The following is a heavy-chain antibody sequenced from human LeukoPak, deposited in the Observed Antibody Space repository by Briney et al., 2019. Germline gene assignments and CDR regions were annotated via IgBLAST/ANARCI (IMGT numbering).Heavy chain of an antibody. CDR3: AKDGSQLWVWQRGGYYFDY. CDR1: GFTFSSYA. V-gene: IGHV3-23*01. CDR2: ITGSGGST. D-gene: IGHD5-18*01. J-gene: IGHJ4*02. Sequence: GGSLRLSCAASGFTFSSYAMSWVRQAPGKGLEWVSAITGSGGSTYYADSVKGRFTISRDNPKNTRYLQMNSLRAEDTAVYYCAKDGSQLWVWQRGGYYFDYWGQGTLVTVSS.